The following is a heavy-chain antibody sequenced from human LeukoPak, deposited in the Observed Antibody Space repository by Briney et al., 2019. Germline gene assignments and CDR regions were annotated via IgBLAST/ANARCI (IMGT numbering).Heavy chain of an antibody. Sequence: ASVKVSCKASGYTFTSYGITWVRQAPGQGLEWMGWISAYNGNTNYAQKLQGRVTMTTDTSTSTAYMELRSLRSDDTAVYYCARDTGLYGYSSYYMDVWGKGTTVTVSS. J-gene: IGHJ6*03. CDR2: ISAYNGNT. D-gene: IGHD5-18*01. CDR1: GYTFTSYG. V-gene: IGHV1-18*01. CDR3: ARDTGLYGYSSYYMDV.